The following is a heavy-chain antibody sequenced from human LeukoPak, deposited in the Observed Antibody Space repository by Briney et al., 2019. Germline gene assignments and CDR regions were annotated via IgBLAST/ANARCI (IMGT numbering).Heavy chain of an antibody. J-gene: IGHJ4*02. CDR2: IKSKIDGGLK. CDR1: GLTLSDAW. Sequence: GGSLRLSCAASGLTLSDAWLTWVRQAPGKGLEWVARIKSKIDGGLKDYAALVKGTFTISRGDSENTVYLQINSLKIEDTAMYYCATGRSGYFDSWGQGTLVTVSS. V-gene: IGHV3-15*01. CDR3: ATGRSGYFDS.